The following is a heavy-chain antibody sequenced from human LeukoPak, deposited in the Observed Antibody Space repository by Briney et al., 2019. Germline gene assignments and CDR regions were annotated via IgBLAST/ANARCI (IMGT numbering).Heavy chain of an antibody. D-gene: IGHD3-3*01. J-gene: IGHJ4*02. CDR3: ARAPYDFWSAYPDY. Sequence: ASVKVSCKASGYTFTTYALHWVRQAPGQRLEWMGRINAGNGNTKYSQKFQDRVTITRDTSANTAYMELSSLRSEDTAVFYCARAPYDFWSAYPDYWGQGTLVTVSS. V-gene: IGHV1-3*01. CDR1: GYTFTTYA. CDR2: INAGNGNT.